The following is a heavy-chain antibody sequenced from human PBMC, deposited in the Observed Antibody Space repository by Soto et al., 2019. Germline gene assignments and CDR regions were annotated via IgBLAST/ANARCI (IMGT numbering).Heavy chain of an antibody. V-gene: IGHV1-69*04. D-gene: IGHD3-3*01. CDR3: AREYELRFLEWLPNNWFDP. Sequence: SVKVSFKASGGTFSSYTISWVRQAPGQGLEWMGRIIPILGIANYAQKFQGRVTITADKSTSTAYMELSSLRSEDTAVYYCAREYELRFLEWLPNNWFDPWGQGTLVTVPS. CDR1: GGTFSSYT. J-gene: IGHJ5*02. CDR2: IIPILGIA.